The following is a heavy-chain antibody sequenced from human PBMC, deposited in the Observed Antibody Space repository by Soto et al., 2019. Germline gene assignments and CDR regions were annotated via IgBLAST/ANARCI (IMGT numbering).Heavy chain of an antibody. V-gene: IGHV4-39*01. CDR3: ARQAAAPGIDLWFDP. D-gene: IGHD6-13*01. Sequence: QLQLQESGPGLVKPSETLSLTCNVSGGSISSSRSYWAWFRQPPGKELEWIANIFYAGNTYYTPSLKSRVTVSVDTSKTQFSLKLDSVTAADTAVYYCARQAAAPGIDLWFDPWGQGTLVTVSS. CDR2: IFYAGNT. CDR1: GGSISSSRSY. J-gene: IGHJ5*02.